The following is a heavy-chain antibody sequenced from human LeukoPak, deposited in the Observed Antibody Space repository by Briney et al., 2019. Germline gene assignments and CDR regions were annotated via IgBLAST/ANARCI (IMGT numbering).Heavy chain of an antibody. Sequence: TLSLTCAVSGGSISSGGYAWSWIRQPPGKLLEWSGDIYHSGSNYYNPALKSRVNISVDRSKTQFSLKLSSVTAADPAVYYCARAIREAAGNFYFDYWGQGTLVTVSS. J-gene: IGHJ4*02. V-gene: IGHV4-30-2*01. CDR3: ARAIREAAGNFYFDY. CDR2: IYHSGSN. CDR1: GGSISSGGYA. D-gene: IGHD6-13*01.